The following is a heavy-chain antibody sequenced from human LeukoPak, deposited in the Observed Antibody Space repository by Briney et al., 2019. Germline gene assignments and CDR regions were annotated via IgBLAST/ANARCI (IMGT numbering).Heavy chain of an antibody. V-gene: IGHV3-23*01. D-gene: IGHD6-13*01. CDR2: ISGSGGST. Sequence: GGSLRLSCGASGFAFSSYAMSWVRQAPGKGLEWVSAISGSGGSTYYADSVKGRFTISRDNSKNTLYLQMNRLRAEDTAVYYCAKDPPLYSSKTESDYWGQGTLVTVSS. CDR3: AKDPPLYSSKTESDY. J-gene: IGHJ4*02. CDR1: GFAFSSYA.